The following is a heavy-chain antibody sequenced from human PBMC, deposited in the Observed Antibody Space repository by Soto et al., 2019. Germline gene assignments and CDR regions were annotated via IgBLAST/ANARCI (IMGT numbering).Heavy chain of an antibody. CDR3: ASQGLYYYGLDV. V-gene: IGHV3-74*01. J-gene: IGHJ6*02. CDR2: INNDGSTT. Sequence: GESLKISCAASGFPFSTYWMHWVRQAPGKGPVWVSRINNDGSTTRYADSVKGRFTISRDNAKNTLYLQMNSLRAEDTAVYYCASQGLYYYGLDVWGQGTTVTVSS. CDR1: GFPFSTYW.